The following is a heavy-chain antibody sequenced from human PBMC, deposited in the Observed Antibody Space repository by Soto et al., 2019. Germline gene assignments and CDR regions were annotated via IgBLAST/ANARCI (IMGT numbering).Heavy chain of an antibody. J-gene: IGHJ6*02. V-gene: IGHV4-30-2*01. D-gene: IGHD3-10*01. CDR3: ASARGGFSASHGMDV. CDR1: GGSISSGGYS. Sequence: QLQLQESGSGLVKPSQTLSLICAVAGGSISSGGYSWSWIRQPPGKGLEWIGFIYHSGSTYYNPSLKSRVTISVDRSKNQFSLKLSSVTAADTTVYYCASARGGFSASHGMDVWGQGTTVTVSS. CDR2: IYHSGST.